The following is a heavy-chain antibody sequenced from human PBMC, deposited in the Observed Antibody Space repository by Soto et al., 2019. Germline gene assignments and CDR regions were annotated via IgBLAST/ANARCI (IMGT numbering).Heavy chain of an antibody. D-gene: IGHD5-12*01. CDR3: ARDGRRRATIFGLGY. V-gene: IGHV1-69*12. CDR1: GGTFSSYA. J-gene: IGHJ4*02. Sequence: QVQLVQSGAEVKKPGSSVKVSCKASGGTFSSYAISWVRQAPGQGLEWMGGIIPIFGTANYAQKFQGRVTIXXDXSXXTAYMELSSLRSEDTAVYYCARDGRRRATIFGLGYWGQGTLVTVSS. CDR2: IIPIFGTA.